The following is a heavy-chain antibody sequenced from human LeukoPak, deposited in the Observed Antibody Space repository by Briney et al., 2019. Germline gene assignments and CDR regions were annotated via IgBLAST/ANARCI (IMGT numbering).Heavy chain of an antibody. CDR3: ARGRGGATTGFDH. J-gene: IGHJ4*02. V-gene: IGHV1-2*02. Sequence: ASVRVSCKASGYIFSGYYMHWVRQAPGQGLESMGWINSNSGARNYAPKFQGRVTFSRDNSISTAYMELSSLRSDDTAIYYCARGRGGATTGFDHWGQGTLVTVSS. CDR2: INSNSGAR. D-gene: IGHD1-26*01. CDR1: GYIFSGYY.